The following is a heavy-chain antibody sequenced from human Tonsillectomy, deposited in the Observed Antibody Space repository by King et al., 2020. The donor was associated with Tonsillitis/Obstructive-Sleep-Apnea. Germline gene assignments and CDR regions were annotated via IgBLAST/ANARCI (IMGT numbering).Heavy chain of an antibody. CDR2: IWYDGSKK. CDR1: GFTFSSYG. CDR3: ARYVNNYDY. D-gene: IGHD2/OR15-2a*01. J-gene: IGHJ4*02. V-gene: IGHV3-33*01. Sequence: VQLVESGGGVVQPGRSLRLSCAASGFTFSSYGMHWVRQATGKGLEWVAVIWYDGSKKYYADSVKGRFTISGDNSKNTLYLQMNSLRAEDTAVYYCARYVNNYDYWGQGTMVTVSS.